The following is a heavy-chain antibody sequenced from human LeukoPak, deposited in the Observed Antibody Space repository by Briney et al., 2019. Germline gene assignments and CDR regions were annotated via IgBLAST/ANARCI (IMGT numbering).Heavy chain of an antibody. CDR1: GFTFSSYS. Sequence: PGGSLRLSCAASGFTFSSYSMNWVRQAPGKGLEWVSSISSSSSYIYYADSVKGRFTISRDNAKNSLYLQMNSLRAEDTAVYYCARDRGNYDYVWGSYRYTPHIYYYYYMDVWGKGTTVTVSS. CDR2: ISSSSSYI. D-gene: IGHD3-16*02. CDR3: ARDRGNYDYVWGSYRYTPHIYYYYYMDV. J-gene: IGHJ6*03. V-gene: IGHV3-21*01.